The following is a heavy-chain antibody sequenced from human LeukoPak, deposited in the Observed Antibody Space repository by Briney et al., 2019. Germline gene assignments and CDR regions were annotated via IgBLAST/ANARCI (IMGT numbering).Heavy chain of an antibody. CDR1: GGSSSGYY. CDR3: AREYCSGGSCYPIFDY. V-gene: IGHV4-34*01. Sequence: SETLSLTCAVYGGSSSGYYWSWIRRPPGKGLEWIGEINHSGSTNYNPSLKSRVTISVDTSKNQFSLKLSSVTAADTAVYYCAREYCSGGSCYPIFDYWGQGTLVTVSS. J-gene: IGHJ4*02. CDR2: INHSGST. D-gene: IGHD2-15*01.